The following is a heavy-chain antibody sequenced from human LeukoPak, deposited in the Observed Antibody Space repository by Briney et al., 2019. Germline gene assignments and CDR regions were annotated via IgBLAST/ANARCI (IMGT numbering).Heavy chain of an antibody. CDR2: ISGSGGST. V-gene: IGHV3-23*01. CDR1: GFTFSSYA. Sequence: GGSLRLSCAASGFTFSSYAMSWVRQAPGKGLEWVSAISGSGGSTYYADSVKGRFTISRDNSKNTLYLQMNSLRAEDTAVYYCATNFYDFWSGYKDWGQGTLVTVSS. J-gene: IGHJ4*02. D-gene: IGHD3-3*01. CDR3: ATNFYDFWSGYKD.